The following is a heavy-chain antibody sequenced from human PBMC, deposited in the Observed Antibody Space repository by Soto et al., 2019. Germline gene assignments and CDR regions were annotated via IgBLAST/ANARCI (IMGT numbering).Heavy chain of an antibody. CDR1: GFTFSNAW. D-gene: IGHD2-15*01. J-gene: IGHJ4*02. CDR2: IKSKTDGGTT. CDR3: TTDALVCRGGSCPDY. Sequence: EVQLVESGGGLVKPGGSLRLSCAASGFTFSNAWMSWVRQAPGKGLEWVGRIKSKTDGGTTDYAAPVKGRFTISRDDSKNTLYLQMNSLKTEDTAVYYCTTDALVCRGGSCPDYWGQGTLVTVSS. V-gene: IGHV3-15*01.